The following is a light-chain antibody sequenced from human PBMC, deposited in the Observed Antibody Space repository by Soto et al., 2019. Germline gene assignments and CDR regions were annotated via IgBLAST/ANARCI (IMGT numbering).Light chain of an antibody. CDR2: DAS. CDR1: QSVSSY. CDR3: QQRSNWPGLT. Sequence: EIVLXQXPXXLSLSPGERATLSCRASQSVSSYLAWYQQKPGQAPRLLIYDASNRATGIPARFSGSGSGTDFTLTISSLEPEDFAVYYCQQRSNWPGLTFGGGTKVEIK. V-gene: IGKV3-11*01. J-gene: IGKJ4*01.